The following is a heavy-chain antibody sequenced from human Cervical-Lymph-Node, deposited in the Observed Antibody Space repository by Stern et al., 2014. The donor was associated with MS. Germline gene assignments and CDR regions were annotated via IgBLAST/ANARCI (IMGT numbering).Heavy chain of an antibody. J-gene: IGHJ2*01. CDR1: GGFISPYY. Sequence: QVQLQESGPGLVMPSETLSLTCTVSGGFISPYYWNWIRQPPGKGLEWIGYIYYSGSTSYNPSLKSRVTISVDTSKNQFSLKLNSVTAADTAVFYCARARDWGSRHFDLWGRGALVTVSS. D-gene: IGHD7-27*01. CDR3: ARARDWGSRHFDL. CDR2: IYYSGST. V-gene: IGHV4-59*01.